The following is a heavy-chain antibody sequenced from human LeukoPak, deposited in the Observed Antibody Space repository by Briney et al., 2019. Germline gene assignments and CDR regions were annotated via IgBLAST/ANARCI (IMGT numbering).Heavy chain of an antibody. D-gene: IGHD3-10*01. CDR1: GGSITTYY. Sequence: SETLSLTCSVSGGSITTYYWNWIRQPPGKGLEWLGYIYYSGSTHYNPSLKGRVAVSQDTSRNRVSLKLTSVTAADTAVYYCVRGPLYEYGSGTFVSWGQGTLVTVSS. CDR3: VRGPLYEYGSGTFVS. J-gene: IGHJ4*02. V-gene: IGHV4-59*01. CDR2: IYYSGST.